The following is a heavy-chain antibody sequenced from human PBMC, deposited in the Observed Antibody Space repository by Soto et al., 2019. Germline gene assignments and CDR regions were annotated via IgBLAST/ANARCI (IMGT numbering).Heavy chain of an antibody. J-gene: IGHJ6*02. Sequence: PSETLSLTCAVSGGSISSGGYSWSWIRQPPGKGLEWIGYIYHSGSTYYNPSLKSRVTISVDRSKNQFSLKLSSVTAADTAVYYCAGGFGELSYYYGMDVWGQGTTVTVSS. CDR1: GGSISSGGYS. CDR2: IYHSGST. CDR3: AGGFGELSYYYGMDV. D-gene: IGHD3-10*01. V-gene: IGHV4-30-2*01.